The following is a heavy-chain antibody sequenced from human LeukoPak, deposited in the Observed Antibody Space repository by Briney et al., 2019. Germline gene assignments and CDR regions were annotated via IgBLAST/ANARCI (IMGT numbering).Heavy chain of an antibody. D-gene: IGHD1-26*01. V-gene: IGHV3-53*01. CDR1: GFTVSTNY. CDR2: IYSGGST. Sequence: PGGSLRLSCAASGFTVSTNYMNWVRQTPGKGLEWVSIIYSGGSTYYADSVKGRFIVSRDSSKNTLYLQMNSLRAEDTAVYYCARVWDHYHWYFDLWGRGTLVTVSS. CDR3: ARVWDHYHWYFDL. J-gene: IGHJ2*01.